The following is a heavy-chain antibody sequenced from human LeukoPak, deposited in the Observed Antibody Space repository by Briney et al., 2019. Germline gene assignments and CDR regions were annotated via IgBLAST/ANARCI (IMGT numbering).Heavy chain of an antibody. CDR2: MYTSGST. Sequence: TSETLSLTCTVSGGSISTYYWSWIRQPAGKGLEWIGRMYTSGSTNYNPSLKSRVTMSVDTSKNQFSLKLSSVTAADTAAYYCARAVAGFHFDYWGQETLVTVSS. CDR1: GGSISTYY. CDR3: ARAVAGFHFDY. J-gene: IGHJ4*02. V-gene: IGHV4-4*07. D-gene: IGHD6-19*01.